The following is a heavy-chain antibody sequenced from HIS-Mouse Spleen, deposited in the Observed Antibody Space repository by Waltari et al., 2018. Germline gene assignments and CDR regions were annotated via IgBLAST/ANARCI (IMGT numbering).Heavy chain of an antibody. J-gene: IGHJ3*02. CDR1: GGSISSSSYY. V-gene: IGHV4-39*07. CDR2: IYYSGST. CDR3: ARGSPAEDAFDI. Sequence: QLQLQESGPGLVKPSETLSLTCTVSGGSISSSSYYWGWIRQPPGKGLEWIGSIYYSGSTYYTPSPKSRVTISVDTSKNQFSLKLSSVTAADTAVYYCARGSPAEDAFDIWGQGTMVTVSS.